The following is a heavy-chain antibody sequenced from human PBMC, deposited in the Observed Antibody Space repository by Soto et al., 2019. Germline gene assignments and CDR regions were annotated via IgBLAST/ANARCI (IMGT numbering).Heavy chain of an antibody. CDR1: GFNFSRSN. D-gene: IGHD2-2*01. Sequence: GGSLRLSCAASGFNFSRSNMNWVRQAPGKGLEWVSYISTSSNLIYYEDSVKGRFTVSRDNTKNSMYLQMISLRAEDTAIYYCARGMKTAVFYGMDVWGQGTTVTVSS. J-gene: IGHJ6*02. CDR3: ARGMKTAVFYGMDV. CDR2: ISTSSNLI. V-gene: IGHV3-21*01.